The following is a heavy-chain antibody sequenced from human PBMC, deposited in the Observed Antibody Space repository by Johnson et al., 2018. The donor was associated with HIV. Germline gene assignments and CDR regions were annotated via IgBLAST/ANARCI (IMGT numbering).Heavy chain of an antibody. Sequence: VQLVESGGGVVQPGRSLRLSCAASGFTFSTYGMHWVRQAPGKGLEWVSGISWNSGSIGYADSVKGRFTISRDNAKNSLYLQMNSLRAEDTALYYCAKRDTAMVDAFDIWGQGTMVTVSS. CDR1: GFTFSTYG. CDR2: ISWNSGSI. V-gene: IGHV3-9*01. J-gene: IGHJ3*02. D-gene: IGHD5-18*01. CDR3: AKRDTAMVDAFDI.